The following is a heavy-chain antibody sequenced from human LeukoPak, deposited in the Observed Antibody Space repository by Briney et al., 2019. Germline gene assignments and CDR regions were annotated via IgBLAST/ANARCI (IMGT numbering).Heavy chain of an antibody. CDR1: GGSISSSSYY. CDR3: AGLVGYSYGYYYFDY. CDR2: IYYSGST. J-gene: IGHJ4*02. V-gene: IGHV4-39*01. D-gene: IGHD5-18*01. Sequence: SETLSLTCTVSGGSISSSSYYWGWIRQPPGKGLEWIGSIYYSGSTYYNPSLKSRVTISVDTSKNQFSLKLSSVTAADTAVYYCAGLVGYSYGYYYFDYWGQGTLVTVSS.